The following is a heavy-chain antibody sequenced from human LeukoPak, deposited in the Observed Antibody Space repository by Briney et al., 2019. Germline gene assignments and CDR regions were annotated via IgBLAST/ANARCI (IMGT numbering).Heavy chain of an antibody. J-gene: IGHJ4*02. V-gene: IGHV3-21*01. CDR1: GFTFSSYS. CDR3: ARDLSGSYHTPFGY. D-gene: IGHD1-26*01. CDR2: ISSTTSYI. Sequence: GGSLRLSCSASGFTFSSYSMNWVRQAPGKGLEWVSSISSTTSYIYYADSVKGRFTISRDNAKNSLYLQMNNLRAEDTAVYYCARDLSGSYHTPFGYWGQGTLVTVSS.